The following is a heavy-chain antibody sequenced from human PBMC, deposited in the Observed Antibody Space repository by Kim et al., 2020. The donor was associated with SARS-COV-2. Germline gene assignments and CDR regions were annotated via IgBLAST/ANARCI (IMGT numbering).Heavy chain of an antibody. J-gene: IGHJ4*02. CDR2: IYYSGST. CDR3: ARQGTYYDILTGYAPWGY. Sequence: SETLSLTCTVSGGSISSSSYYWGWIRQPPGKGLEWIGSIYYSGSTYYNPSLKSRVTISVDTSKNQFSLKLSSVTAADTAVYYCARQGTYYDILTGYAPWGYWGQGTLVTVSS. V-gene: IGHV4-39*01. D-gene: IGHD3-9*01. CDR1: GGSISSSSYY.